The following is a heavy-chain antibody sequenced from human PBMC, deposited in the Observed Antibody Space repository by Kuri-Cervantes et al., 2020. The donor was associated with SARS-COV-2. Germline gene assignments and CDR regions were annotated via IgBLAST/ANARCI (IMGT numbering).Heavy chain of an antibody. CDR1: GGTLSSYG. CDR2: ISAYNGNT. CDR3: AADPRDVVVPASRYYYGMDV. J-gene: IGHJ6*02. D-gene: IGHD2-2*01. V-gene: IGHV1-18*01. Sequence: ASVKVSCKASGGTLSSYGISWVRQAPGQGLEWMGWISAYNGNTNYAQKLQGRVTITRDMSTSTAYMELSSLRSEDTAVYYCAADPRDVVVPASRYYYGMDVWGQGTTVTVSS.